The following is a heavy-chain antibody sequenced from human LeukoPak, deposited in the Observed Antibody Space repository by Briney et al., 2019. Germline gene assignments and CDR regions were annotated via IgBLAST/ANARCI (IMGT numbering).Heavy chain of an antibody. CDR3: ARVRSYYDSSGYYYRY. CDR1: GYTFTSYD. V-gene: IGHV1-8*01. J-gene: IGHJ4*02. D-gene: IGHD3-22*01. Sequence: ASVKVSCTASGYTFTSYDINWVRQATGQGLEWMGWMNPNSGNTGYAQKFQGRVTMTRNTSISTAYMELSSLRSEDTAVYYCARVRSYYDSSGYYYRYWGQGTLVTVSS. CDR2: MNPNSGNT.